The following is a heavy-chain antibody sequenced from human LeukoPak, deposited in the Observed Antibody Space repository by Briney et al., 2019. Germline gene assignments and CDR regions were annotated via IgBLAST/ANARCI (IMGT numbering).Heavy chain of an antibody. CDR2: ISGSGGST. V-gene: IGHV3-23*01. J-gene: IGHJ4*02. CDR3: AKVEYYYDSSGYSYFDY. Sequence: GGSLRLFCAASGFTFSSYAMSWVRQAPGKGLEWVSAISGSGGSTYYADSVKGRFTISRDNSKNTLYLQMNSLRAEDTAVYYCAKVEYYYDSSGYSYFDYWGQGTLVTVSS. CDR1: GFTFSSYA. D-gene: IGHD3-22*01.